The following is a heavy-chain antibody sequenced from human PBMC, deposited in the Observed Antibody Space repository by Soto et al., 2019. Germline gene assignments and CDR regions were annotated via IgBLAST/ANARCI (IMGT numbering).Heavy chain of an antibody. D-gene: IGHD6-6*01. CDR2: ISPSGTT. V-gene: IGHV4-34*01. CDR1: SGSLSGYY. Sequence: SETLSLTCSLYSGSLSGYYWSWIRQPPGKGLEWIGEISPSGTTNYSPSLKSRVSISVDTSKNQFSLNLTSLTAADTAVYYCARAPKVSGSAQTRPDFWGQGSLVTAPQ. CDR3: ARAPKVSGSAQTRPDF. J-gene: IGHJ4*02.